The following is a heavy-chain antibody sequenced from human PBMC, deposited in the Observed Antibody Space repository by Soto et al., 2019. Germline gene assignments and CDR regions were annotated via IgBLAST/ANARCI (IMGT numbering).Heavy chain of an antibody. J-gene: IGHJ4*02. CDR2: IYHSGNT. CDR3: ARRWGEGRVDY. V-gene: IGHV4-4*02. CDR1: GGSISSSNW. D-gene: IGHD3-10*01. Sequence: QVQLQESGPGLVKPSGTLSLTCAVSGGSISSSNWWSWVRQPPGKGLEWIGEIYHSGNTNYNPSLKSRVTMAVDKSRNQFSLELSSVTAAETAVYYCARRWGEGRVDYWGQGTLVTVSS.